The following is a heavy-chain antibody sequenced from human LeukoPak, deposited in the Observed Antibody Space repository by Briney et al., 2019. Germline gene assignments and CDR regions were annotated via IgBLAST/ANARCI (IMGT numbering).Heavy chain of an antibody. CDR3: ARAMGSGWCYFDY. CDR2: FCSSSSYT. Sequence: GGSVTLSCAPCGFPYRVYYMSWMRRARGRGLVGVSYFCSSSSYTHCADSVEGRFTTSRGNAKNSLYLQMNSLRAEDTAVYYCARAMGSGWCYFDYWGQGTLVTVSS. CDR1: GFPYRVYY. V-gene: IGHV3-11*05. D-gene: IGHD6-19*01. J-gene: IGHJ4*02.